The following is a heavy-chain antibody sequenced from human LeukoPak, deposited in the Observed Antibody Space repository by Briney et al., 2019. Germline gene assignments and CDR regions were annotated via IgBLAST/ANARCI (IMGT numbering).Heavy chain of an antibody. CDR3: ARKDSGRYIMPFEY. D-gene: IGHD3-10*01. J-gene: IGHJ4*02. CDR2: INAGNGNT. CDR1: GYTFTSYA. Sequence: ASVKVSCKASGYTFTSYAMHWVRQAPGQRLEWMGWINAGNGNTKYSQEFQGRVTITRDTSASTAYMELSSLRSEDMAVYYCARKDSGRYIMPFEYWGQGTLVTVSS. V-gene: IGHV1-3*03.